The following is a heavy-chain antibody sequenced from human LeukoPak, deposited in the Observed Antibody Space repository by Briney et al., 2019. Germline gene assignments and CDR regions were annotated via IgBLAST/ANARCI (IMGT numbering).Heavy chain of an antibody. CDR3: ASSEPVRDAFDI. CDR2: ISYDGSNK. Sequence: GGSLRLSCAASGFTFSSYGMHWVRQAPGKGLEWVAVISYDGSNKYYADSVKGRFTTSRDNSKNTLYLQMNSLRAEDTAVYYCASSEPVRDAFDIWGQGTMVTVSS. CDR1: GFTFSSYG. D-gene: IGHD1-14*01. J-gene: IGHJ3*02. V-gene: IGHV3-30*03.